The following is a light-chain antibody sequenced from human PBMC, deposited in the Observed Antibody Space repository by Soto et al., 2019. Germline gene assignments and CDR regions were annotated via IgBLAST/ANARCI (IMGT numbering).Light chain of an antibody. V-gene: IGLV2-14*01. Sequence: QSALTQPRSVSGSPGQSITISCTGTSSDVGAYNYVSWYQQHPGKAPKLMIYDVTNRPSGVSSRFSGSKSGNTASLTISGLQAEDEADYYCSSYTRSTTLVVFGGGTKVTVL. CDR1: SSDVGAYNY. CDR2: DVT. J-gene: IGLJ2*01. CDR3: SSYTRSTTLVV.